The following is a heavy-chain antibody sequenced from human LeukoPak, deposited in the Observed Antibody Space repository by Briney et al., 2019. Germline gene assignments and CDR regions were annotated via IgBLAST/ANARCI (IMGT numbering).Heavy chain of an antibody. CDR2: ITRDGSST. CDR1: GFTFSSSW. J-gene: IGHJ6*04. V-gene: IGHV3-74*01. CDR3: ARDPGYESWSPFWGGMDV. Sequence: GGSLRLSCAASGFTFSSSWIHWLRQAPGKGLGWVSRITRDGSSTTYADSVKGRFTTSRDNAKNTLYLQMDSLRDDDTAVYYCARDPGYESWSPFWGGMDVWGNGTTVIVSS. D-gene: IGHD3-16*01.